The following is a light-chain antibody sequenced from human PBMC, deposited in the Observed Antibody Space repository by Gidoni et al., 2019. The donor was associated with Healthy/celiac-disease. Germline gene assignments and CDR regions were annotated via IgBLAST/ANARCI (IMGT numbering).Light chain of an antibody. CDR3: QQRSNWLT. Sequence: EIVLTHSPATLSLSPGERATLSCRASQSVSSYLAWYQQKPGQAPRLLSYDASNRATGIPARFSGSGSGTDFTLTISSLEPEYFAVYYCQQRSNWLTFGGGTKVEIK. CDR2: DAS. V-gene: IGKV3-11*01. J-gene: IGKJ4*01. CDR1: QSVSSY.